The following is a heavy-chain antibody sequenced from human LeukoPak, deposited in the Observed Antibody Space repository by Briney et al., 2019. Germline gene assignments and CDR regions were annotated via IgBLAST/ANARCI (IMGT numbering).Heavy chain of an antibody. CDR3: ARDPAYTAFDI. D-gene: IGHD3-16*01. J-gene: IGHJ3*02. V-gene: IGHV1-69*05. Sequence: SVKVSCKASGGTFSSYAISWVRQAPGQGLEWMGRIIPIFGTANYAQKFQGRVTITTDASTSTAYMELSSLRSEDTAVYYCARDPAYTAFDIWGQGTMVTVSS. CDR2: IIPIFGTA. CDR1: GGTFSSYA.